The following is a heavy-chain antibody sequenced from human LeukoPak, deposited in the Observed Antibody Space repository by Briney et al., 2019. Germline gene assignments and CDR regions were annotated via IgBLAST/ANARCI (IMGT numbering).Heavy chain of an antibody. D-gene: IGHD2-15*01. CDR2: VYHSGST. Sequence: PSETLSLTCAVSGGSISSGGYSWSWIRQPPGKGLGWIGYVYHSGSTYYNPSLKSRVTISVDRSKNQFSLKLSSVTAADTAVYYCARGRGYCSGVSCPPGHWGQGALVTVSS. CDR3: ARGRGYCSGVSCPPGH. CDR1: GGSISSGGYS. J-gene: IGHJ4*02. V-gene: IGHV4-30-2*01.